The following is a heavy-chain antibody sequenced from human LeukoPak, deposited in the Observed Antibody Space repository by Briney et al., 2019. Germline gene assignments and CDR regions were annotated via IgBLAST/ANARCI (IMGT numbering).Heavy chain of an antibody. CDR1: GGSTSSYY. Sequence: SETLSLTCTVSGGSTSSYYWSWIRQTPGKGLEWIGYIYYSGSTNFNPSLKSRVTISVDTSKNQFSLKLSSVTAADTAVYFCARGPYSYDSSGAFDIWGQGTMVTVSS. CDR3: ARGPYSYDSSGAFDI. D-gene: IGHD3-22*01. J-gene: IGHJ3*02. V-gene: IGHV4-59*08. CDR2: IYYSGST.